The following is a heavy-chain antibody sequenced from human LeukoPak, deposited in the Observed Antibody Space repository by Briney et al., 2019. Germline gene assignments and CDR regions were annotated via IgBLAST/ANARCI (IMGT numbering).Heavy chain of an antibody. CDR1: GYTFTDYY. D-gene: IGHD6-13*01. CDR3: VRVVRRAAAHAGNWFDP. Sequence: ASVKVSCKPSGYTFTDYYMHWVRQAPGQGLEWMGWINPNTGGTDYIHNFQGRVTMTRDTSISTAYMELNSLRSDDTAVYYCVRVVRRAAAHAGNWFDPWGQGTLVTVSS. V-gene: IGHV1-2*02. J-gene: IGHJ5*02. CDR2: INPNTGGT.